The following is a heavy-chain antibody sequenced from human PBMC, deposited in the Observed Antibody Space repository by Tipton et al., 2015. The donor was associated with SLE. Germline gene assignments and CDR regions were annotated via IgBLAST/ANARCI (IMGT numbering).Heavy chain of an antibody. CDR3: ARRTSGYAPDY. Sequence: TLSLTCTVSGGSITSSGFYWGWFRQPPGKWLEWIGSIDYSGRTYYTPSLKSQLTISVDTSENQFSLKLNSVTAADTAFYYCARRTSGYAPDYWGQGTLVTVSS. CDR2: IDYSGRT. CDR1: GGSITSSGFY. V-gene: IGHV4-39*07. D-gene: IGHD5-12*01. J-gene: IGHJ4*02.